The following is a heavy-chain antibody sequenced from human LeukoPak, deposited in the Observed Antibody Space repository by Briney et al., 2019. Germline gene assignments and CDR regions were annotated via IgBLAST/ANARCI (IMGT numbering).Heavy chain of an antibody. CDR2: IGDSGGST. D-gene: IGHD1-26*01. V-gene: IGHV3-23*01. J-gene: IGHJ6*03. CDR1: GFTFSTYA. Sequence: GGSLRLSCAASGFTFSTYAMSWVRQAPGKGLEWVSTIGDSGGSTYYADSVKGRFTISRDNSKNTLYLQMNSLRAEDTAVYYCARDPYSGTYGDTYYYYMDVWGKGTTVTISS. CDR3: ARDPYSGTYGDTYYYYMDV.